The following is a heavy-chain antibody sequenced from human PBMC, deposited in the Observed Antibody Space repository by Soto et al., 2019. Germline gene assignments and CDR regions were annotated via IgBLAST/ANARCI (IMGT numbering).Heavy chain of an antibody. CDR1: GDTFTGDE. CDR3: ARVPRGSRYFYYLDV. D-gene: IGHD3-16*01. Sequence: QVQLVQSGAEVKKPGASVKVSCKASGDTFTGDEITWVRQATGQGLEWMGWMNLNGGNTGYAQTSQGRVSMTGNPSISTAYMELSSLRSEDTAVYYCARVPRGSRYFYYLDVWGNGTTVIVSS. V-gene: IGHV1-8*01. J-gene: IGHJ6*03. CDR2: MNLNGGNT.